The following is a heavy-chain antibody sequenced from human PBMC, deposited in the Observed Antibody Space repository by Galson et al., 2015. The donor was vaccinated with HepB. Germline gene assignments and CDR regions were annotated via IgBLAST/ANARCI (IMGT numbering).Heavy chain of an antibody. CDR3: ARDRMYYYGPQFDP. CDR2: IKQDGSEK. Sequence: SLRLSCAASGFNLSLYWMSWVRQAPGKGLEWVASIKQDGSEKYSVDSVKGRFTISRDNAKSSLYLQMNSLGAEDTAVYHCARDRMYYYGPQFDPWGQGTLVTVSS. CDR1: GFNLSLYW. J-gene: IGHJ5*02. D-gene: IGHD3-10*01. V-gene: IGHV3-7*03.